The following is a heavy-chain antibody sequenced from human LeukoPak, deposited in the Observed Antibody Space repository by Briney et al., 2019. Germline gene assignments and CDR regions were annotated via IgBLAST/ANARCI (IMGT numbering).Heavy chain of an antibody. CDR2: IYYNGST. CDR1: GGSISSNNYY. V-gene: IGHV4-39*01. J-gene: IGHJ4*02. Sequence: PSETLSLTCTVSGGSISSNNYYWGWIRQPPGKRLEWIASIYYNGSTYYNPSLKSRITISVDTISVDMSKNQFSLRLTSVTAADTAVYYCARCGELRDFDYWGQGTLVTVSS. CDR3: ARCGELRDFDY. D-gene: IGHD1-26*01.